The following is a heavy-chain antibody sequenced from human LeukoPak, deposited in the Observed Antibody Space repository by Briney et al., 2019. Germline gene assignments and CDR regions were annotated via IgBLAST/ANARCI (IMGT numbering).Heavy chain of an antibody. CDR2: INSDGSST. J-gene: IGHJ4*02. V-gene: IGHV3-74*01. Sequence: GGSLRLSCAASGFTLSSDWMHWVRQAPGRGLVWVSRINSDGSSTSYADSVKGRFTISRDNAKNTLFLQMNSLRAEDTAVYYCARDIGSTGYYDYWGQGTLVTVSS. D-gene: IGHD3-22*01. CDR3: ARDIGSTGYYDY. CDR1: GFTLSSDW.